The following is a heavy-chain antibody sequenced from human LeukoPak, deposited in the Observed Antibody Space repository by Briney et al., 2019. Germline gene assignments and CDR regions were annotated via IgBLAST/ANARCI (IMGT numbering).Heavy chain of an antibody. CDR2: IYYSGST. CDR1: GGSISSSSYY. CDR3: ARLYSYGGYFEF. V-gene: IGHV4-39*01. J-gene: IGHJ4*02. Sequence: SETLSLTCTVSGGSISSSSYYSGWLRQPPGKGLEWIVSIYYSGSTYYNPSLKSRVTISVDTSKNQFSLKLSSATAADTAVYYCARLYSYGGYFEFWGQGTLVTVSS. D-gene: IGHD1-26*01.